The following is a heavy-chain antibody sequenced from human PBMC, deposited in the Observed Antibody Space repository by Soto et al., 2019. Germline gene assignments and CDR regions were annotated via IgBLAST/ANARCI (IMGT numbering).Heavy chain of an antibody. V-gene: IGHV4-59*01. D-gene: IGHD6-19*01. CDR2: IYYSGST. CDR1: GGSISSYY. J-gene: IGHJ6*02. Sequence: SETLSLTCTVSGGSISSYYWSWIRQPPGKGLEWIGYIYYSGSTNYNPSLKSRVTISVDTSKNQFSLKLSSVTAADTAVYYCSAGAALAVAGYYYYYGMDVWGQGTTVTVSS. CDR3: SAGAALAVAGYYYYYGMDV.